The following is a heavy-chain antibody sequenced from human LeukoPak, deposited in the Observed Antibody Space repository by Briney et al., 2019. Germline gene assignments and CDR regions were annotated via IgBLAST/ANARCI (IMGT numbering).Heavy chain of an antibody. CDR1: GFPFSLNE. V-gene: IGHV3-48*03. D-gene: IGHD6-19*01. Sequence: GGSLRLSCAASGFPFSLNEMNWVRQAPGKGLEWVSYINGPATNIFYADSVKGRFNISRDNAKNSLYLQMNSLRAEDTAVYYCARDSGYSSGLNWFDPWGQGTLVTVSS. CDR2: INGPATNI. J-gene: IGHJ5*02. CDR3: ARDSGYSSGLNWFDP.